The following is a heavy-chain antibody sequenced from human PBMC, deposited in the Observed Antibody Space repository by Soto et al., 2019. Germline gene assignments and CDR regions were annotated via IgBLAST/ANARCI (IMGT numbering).Heavy chain of an antibody. Sequence: GGSLRPSCAASGFTFSSYDMHWVRQATGKGLEWVSAIGTAGDTYYPGSVKGRFTISRENAKNSLYLQMNSLRAGDTAVYYCARAISHCSSTSCYGYYYYYYMDVWGKGTTVTVSS. CDR1: GFTFSSYD. V-gene: IGHV3-13*01. J-gene: IGHJ6*03. CDR2: IGTAGDT. CDR3: ARAISHCSSTSCYGYYYYYYMDV. D-gene: IGHD2-2*01.